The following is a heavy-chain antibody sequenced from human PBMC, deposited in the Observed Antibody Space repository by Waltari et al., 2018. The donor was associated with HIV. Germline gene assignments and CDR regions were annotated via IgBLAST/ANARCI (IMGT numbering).Heavy chain of an antibody. CDR2: LSGRATCP. V-gene: IGHV3-23*01. CDR3: AKGGDGSYGEGQLDY. J-gene: IGHJ4*02. D-gene: IGHD1-26*01. CDR1: GSAFSTSA. Sequence: EVQLLESGGGVVQPGWSVRLSCAASGSAFSTSAMSWARRAPGKGLEGVSALSGRATCPYYADSVKGRFSISRDFSKNTLYLEMNSLRAEDTAVYFCAKGGDGSYGEGQLDYWGQGTLVTVSS.